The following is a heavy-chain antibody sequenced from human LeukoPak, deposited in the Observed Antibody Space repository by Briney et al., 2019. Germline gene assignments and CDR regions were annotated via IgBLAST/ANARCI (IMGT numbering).Heavy chain of an antibody. J-gene: IGHJ4*02. CDR1: GYTFTAYY. CDR3: ARSLDYDSRNNHSGYFDY. CDR2: INPSGGST. V-gene: IGHV1-46*01. Sequence: ASVKVSCKASGYTFTAYYIHWVRQAPGQGLEWMGIINPSGGSTTYAQNFQGRVTMTRDTSTSAVYMELRSLRSDDTAVYYCARSLDYDSRNNHSGYFDYWGQGTLVTVSS. D-gene: IGHD3-22*01.